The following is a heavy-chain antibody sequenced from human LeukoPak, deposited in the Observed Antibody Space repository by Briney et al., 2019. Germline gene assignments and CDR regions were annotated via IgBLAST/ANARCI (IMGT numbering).Heavy chain of an antibody. D-gene: IGHD3-3*01. CDR3: ARGYDFWSGYSPEGV. V-gene: IGHV1/OR15-1*04. Sequence: ASVKVSCKASGYIFTDYYMHWVRQAPGQELGWMGRINPNSGGTNYAQKFQGRVTMTTDTSTSTAYMELRSLRSDDTAVYYCARGYDFWSGYSPEGVWGQGTTVTVSS. CDR1: GYIFTDYY. J-gene: IGHJ6*02. CDR2: INPNSGGT.